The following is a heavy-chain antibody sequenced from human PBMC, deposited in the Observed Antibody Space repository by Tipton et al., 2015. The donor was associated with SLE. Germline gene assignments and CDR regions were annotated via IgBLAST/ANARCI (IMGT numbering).Heavy chain of an antibody. CDR2: IHHRGTT. D-gene: IGHD3-10*01. Sequence: TLSLTCTVSGGSISSNTWWNWVRQPPGMGLEWIGEIHHRGTTNYNPSLKSRVTISVDKAKSQFYLKLSSVTAADTAVYYCARGFYYGSGTFSDFEYWGQGTLATVSA. V-gene: IGHV4-4*02. CDR1: GGSISSNTW. CDR3: ARGFYYGSGTFSDFEY. J-gene: IGHJ4*02.